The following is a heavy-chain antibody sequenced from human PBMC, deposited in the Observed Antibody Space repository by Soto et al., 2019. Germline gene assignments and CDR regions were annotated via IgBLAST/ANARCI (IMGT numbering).Heavy chain of an antibody. CDR3: ARGRSSSFNYYYYGMDV. J-gene: IGHJ6*02. CDR1: GFTFSSYS. Sequence: EVQLVESGGGLVKPGGSLRLSCAASGFTFSSYSMNWVRQAPGKGLEWVSSISSSSSYIYYADSVKGRFTISRDNAKNSLYLQMNSLRAEDTAVYYCARGRSSSFNYYYYGMDVWGQGTTVTVSS. D-gene: IGHD6-6*01. CDR2: ISSSSSYI. V-gene: IGHV3-21*01.